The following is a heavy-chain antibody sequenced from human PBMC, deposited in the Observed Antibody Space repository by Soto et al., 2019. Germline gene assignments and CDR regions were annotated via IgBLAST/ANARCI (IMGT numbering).Heavy chain of an antibody. CDR2: INHSGST. D-gene: IGHD2-2*01. CDR3: AGRLIVVVPAATVDY. CDR1: GGSFSGYY. Sequence: SETLSLTCAVYGGSFSGYYWSWIRQPPGKGLEWIGEINHSGSTNYNPSLKSRVTISVDTSKNQFSLKLSSVTAADTAVYYCAGRLIVVVPAATVDYWGQGTLVTVSS. V-gene: IGHV4-34*01. J-gene: IGHJ4*02.